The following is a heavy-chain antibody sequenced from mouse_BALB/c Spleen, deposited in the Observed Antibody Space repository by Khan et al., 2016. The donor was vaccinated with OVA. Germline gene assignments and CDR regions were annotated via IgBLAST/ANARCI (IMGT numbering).Heavy chain of an antibody. CDR3: ARSYGSDFDY. D-gene: IGHD1-1*01. J-gene: IGHJ2*01. Sequence: VQLKQSGPELVKPGASVKISCKASGYSFTGYFMNWVMQSHGKSLEWIGRINPHIGETFYNQKFKGKATLTVDESSSTAHMELRSLAFEDSAVYYCARSYGSDFDYWGQGTTLTVSS. CDR2: INPHIGET. CDR1: GYSFTGYF. V-gene: IGHV1-20*02.